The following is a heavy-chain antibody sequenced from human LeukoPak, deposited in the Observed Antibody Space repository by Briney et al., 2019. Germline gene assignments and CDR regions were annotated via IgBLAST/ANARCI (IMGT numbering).Heavy chain of an antibody. CDR1: GGSISNSSYY. Sequence: PSETLSLTCTVSGGSISNSSYYWGWIRQPPGKGLEWIGSIYYSGSTYYNPSLKSRVTISVDTSKNQFSLKLSSVTAADTAVYYCARGRTEYSSSWYSIPNWFDPWGQGTLVTVSS. D-gene: IGHD6-13*01. J-gene: IGHJ5*02. CDR3: ARGRTEYSSSWYSIPNWFDP. V-gene: IGHV4-39*07. CDR2: IYYSGST.